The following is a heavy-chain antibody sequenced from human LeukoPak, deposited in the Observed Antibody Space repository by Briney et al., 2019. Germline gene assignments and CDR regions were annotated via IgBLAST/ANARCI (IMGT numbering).Heavy chain of an antibody. CDR1: GFTFSSYD. D-gene: IGHD5-18*01. CDR3: AKCFRGYNYVIFDY. Sequence: PGGSLRLSCAASGFTFSSYDMSWVRQAPGKGLEGVSYISGSGGSTDYADSVKGRFTISRDNSNNTLYLQMNSLRAEDTAVYYCAKCFRGYNYVIFDYWGQGTLVTVSS. V-gene: IGHV3-23*01. CDR2: ISGSGGST. J-gene: IGHJ4*02.